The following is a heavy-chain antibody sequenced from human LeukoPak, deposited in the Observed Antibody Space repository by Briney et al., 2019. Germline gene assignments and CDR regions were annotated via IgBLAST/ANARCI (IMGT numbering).Heavy chain of an antibody. CDR2: IIPIFGTA. CDR3: ARAASGSYPLQH. J-gene: IGHJ1*01. Sequence: ASVKVSCKASGGTFSSYAISWVRQAPGQGLEWMGGIIPIFGTANYAQKFQGRVTITADKSTSTAYMELSSLRSEDTAVYYCARAASGSYPLQHWGQGTLVTVSS. V-gene: IGHV1-69*06. D-gene: IGHD1-26*01. CDR1: GGTFSSYA.